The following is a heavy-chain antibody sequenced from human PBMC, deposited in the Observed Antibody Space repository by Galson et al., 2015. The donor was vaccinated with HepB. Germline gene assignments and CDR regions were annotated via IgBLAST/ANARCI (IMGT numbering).Heavy chain of an antibody. D-gene: IGHD2-2*01. Sequence: SLRLSCAASGFTFSSYGMHWVRQAPGKGLEWVAIISYDGSNKYYADSVKGRFTIPRDNSKNTLYLQMNSLRAEDTAVYYCAKESGSCSSTSCYHYFDYWGQGTLVTVSS. CDR3: AKESGSCSSTSCYHYFDY. CDR2: ISYDGSNK. J-gene: IGHJ4*02. V-gene: IGHV3-30*18. CDR1: GFTFSSYG.